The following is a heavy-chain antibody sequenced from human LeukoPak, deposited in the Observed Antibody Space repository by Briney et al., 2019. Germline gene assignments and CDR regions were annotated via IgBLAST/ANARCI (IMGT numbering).Heavy chain of an antibody. CDR1: GFTFSSYG. V-gene: IGHV3-33*06. CDR3: ANSRASY. J-gene: IGHJ4*02. CDR2: IWYDGSNK. D-gene: IGHD6-13*01. Sequence: GGSLRLSCAASGFTFSSYGMHWVRQAPGKGLEWVAVIWYDGSNKYYADSVKGRFTISRDNSKNTLFLQMSSLRAEDTAVYYCANSRASYWGQGTLVTVSS.